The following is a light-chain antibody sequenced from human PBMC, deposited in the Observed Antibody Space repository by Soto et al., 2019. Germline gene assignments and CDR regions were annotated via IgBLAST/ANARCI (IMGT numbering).Light chain of an antibody. CDR1: QTVSSNY. Sequence: EIVLTQSPVTLYVSPGERATLSCRASQTVSSNYLAWYQQKPGQAPRLLISGASSRATGIPDRFSGSGSGTDFTLTISRLEPEDFAVYYCQQYGSSGTFGQGTKVDIK. V-gene: IGKV3-20*01. CDR3: QQYGSSGT. CDR2: GAS. J-gene: IGKJ1*01.